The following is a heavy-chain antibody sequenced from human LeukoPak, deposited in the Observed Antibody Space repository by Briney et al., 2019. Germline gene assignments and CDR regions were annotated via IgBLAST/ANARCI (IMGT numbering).Heavy chain of an antibody. D-gene: IGHD5-18*01. Sequence: SETLSLTCTVSGGSISSSSYYWGWIRQPPGKGLEWIGSIYYSGNTYYNPSLKSRVTISVDTSKNQFSLKLSSVTAADTAVYCCARDRVTYSYGYMSPYYFDYWGQGTLVTVSS. CDR3: ARDRVTYSYGYMSPYYFDY. J-gene: IGHJ4*02. CDR2: IYYSGNT. CDR1: GGSISSSSYY. V-gene: IGHV4-39*07.